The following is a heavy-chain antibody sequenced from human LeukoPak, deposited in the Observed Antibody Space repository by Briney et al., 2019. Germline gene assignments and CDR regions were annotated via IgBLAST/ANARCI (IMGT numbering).Heavy chain of an antibody. CDR3: AKVLIAVAGQYYFDY. CDR1: GFTFSSYA. D-gene: IGHD6-19*01. V-gene: IGHV3-23*01. CDR2: ISGGGERT. Sequence: GGSLRLSCAASGFTFSSYAMSWVRQAPGKRLEWVSAISGGGERTYYADSVKGRFTISRDNSKNTLYLQMNSLRAEDTAVYYCAKVLIAVAGQYYFDYWGQGTLVTVSS. J-gene: IGHJ4*02.